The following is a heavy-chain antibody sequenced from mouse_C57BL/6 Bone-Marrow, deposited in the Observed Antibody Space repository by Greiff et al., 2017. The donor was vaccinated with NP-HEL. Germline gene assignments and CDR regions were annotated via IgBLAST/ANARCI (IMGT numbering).Heavy chain of an antibody. CDR2: FYPGSGSI. D-gene: IGHD1-1*01. Sequence: LEESGAELVKPGASVKLSCKASGYTFTEYTIHWVKQRSGQGLEWIGWFYPGSGSIKYNEKFKDKATLTADKSSSTVYMDLSRLTSEDSAVYFCARDGDYFGSSCGYFDVWGTGTTVTVSS. CDR3: ARDGDYFGSSCGYFDV. J-gene: IGHJ1*03. CDR1: GYTFTEYT. V-gene: IGHV1-62-2*01.